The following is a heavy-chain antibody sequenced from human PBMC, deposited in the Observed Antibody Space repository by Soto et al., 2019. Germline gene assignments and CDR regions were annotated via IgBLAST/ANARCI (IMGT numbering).Heavy chain of an antibody. CDR1: GVSISGYY. CDR3: ASVSDNWIIGYYYGMDV. J-gene: IGHJ6*02. V-gene: IGHV4-59*12. Sequence: SDTLSLTATGAGVSISGYYWSWSRQPPGNGREGIGYIYHSGSTNYNPSRKSRVTISGDTAKNHFSLKLISVTAAHPPGDYSASVSDNWIIGYYYGMDVWGQGTTVTVSS. D-gene: IGHD1-20*01. CDR2: IYHSGST.